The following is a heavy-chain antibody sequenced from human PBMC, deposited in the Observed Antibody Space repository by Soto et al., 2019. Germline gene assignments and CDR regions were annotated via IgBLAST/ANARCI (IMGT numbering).Heavy chain of an antibody. Sequence: ASVKVSCEACGGTFSSYAISWVRQAPGQGLEWMGGIIPIFGTANYAQKFQGRVTITADESTSTAYMELSSLRSEDTAVYYCARGSPGDFWSGYYLGLRANYYYYMDVWGKGTTVTVSS. V-gene: IGHV1-69*13. D-gene: IGHD3-3*01. CDR1: GGTFSSYA. CDR2: IIPIFGTA. CDR3: ARGSPGDFWSGYYLGLRANYYYYMDV. J-gene: IGHJ6*03.